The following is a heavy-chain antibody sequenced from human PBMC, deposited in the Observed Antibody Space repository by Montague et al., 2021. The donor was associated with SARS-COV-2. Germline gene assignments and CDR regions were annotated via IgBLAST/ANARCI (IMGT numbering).Heavy chain of an antibody. CDR2: IYWDDDK. CDR3: AHYYYGSGTYFDCDY. D-gene: IGHD3-10*01. V-gene: IGHV2-5*02. Sequence: PALVKPTQTLTLTCTFSGFSLSSGGVGVGWIRQPPGKALEWVALIYWDDDKRYSPSLKSRLTMTKDTSENQVYLTMTNMDPVDTATYYCAHYYYGSGTYFDCDYWGQGTLVTVSS. CDR1: GFSLSSGGVG. J-gene: IGHJ4*02.